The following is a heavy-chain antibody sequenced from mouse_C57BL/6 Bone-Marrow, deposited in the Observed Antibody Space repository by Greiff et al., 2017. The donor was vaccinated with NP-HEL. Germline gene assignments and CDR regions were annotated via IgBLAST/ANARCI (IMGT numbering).Heavy chain of an antibody. Sequence: EVQLQQSGAELVRPGASVKLSCTASGFNIKDYYMHWVKQRPEQGLEWIGRIDPEDGDTEYAPKFQGKATMTADTSSNTAYLQLSSLTSEDTAVYYCTTRIVTTSYYFDYWGQGTTLTVSS. J-gene: IGHJ2*01. CDR3: TTRIVTTSYYFDY. V-gene: IGHV14-1*01. CDR2: IDPEDGDT. D-gene: IGHD2-5*01. CDR1: GFNIKDYY.